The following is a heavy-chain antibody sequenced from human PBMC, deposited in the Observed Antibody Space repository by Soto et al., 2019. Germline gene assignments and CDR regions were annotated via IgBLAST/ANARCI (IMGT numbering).Heavy chain of an antibody. V-gene: IGHV3-74*01. J-gene: IGHJ5*02. CDR3: ATVATNSYNWLDP. CDR2: INSDGTKT. D-gene: IGHD5-12*01. CDR1: GFTFNTYW. Sequence: EVQLVESGGTLVQPGGSLRLSCAASGFTFNTYWMHWVRQAPGKGLVWVSRINSDGTKTTYADSVKGRFTISRDNAKNTVYLQRNSLRAEDTAMYYWATVATNSYNWLDPWGQGTLVTVSS.